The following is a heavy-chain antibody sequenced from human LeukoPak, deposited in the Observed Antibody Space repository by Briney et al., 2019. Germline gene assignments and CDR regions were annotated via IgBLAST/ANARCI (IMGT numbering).Heavy chain of an antibody. D-gene: IGHD6-19*01. CDR3: AKDISTSWYEKYFQH. V-gene: IGHV3-23*01. J-gene: IGHJ1*01. CDR1: GFTFSTYA. CDR2: ISASGGTT. Sequence: GGSLRLSCAASGFTFSTYAMSWVRQAPGKGLEGFSTISASGGTTYYADSLKGRFTISRDSSKNMLSLQMNSLRAEDTAVYYCAKDISTSWYEKYFQHWGQGTLVTVSS.